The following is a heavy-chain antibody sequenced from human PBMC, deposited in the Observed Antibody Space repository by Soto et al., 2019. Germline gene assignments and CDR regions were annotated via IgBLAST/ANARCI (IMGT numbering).Heavy chain of an antibody. J-gene: IGHJ5*02. V-gene: IGHV4-59*04. CDR2: MHYGGTT. CDR1: GGSISGYY. Sequence: SETLSLTCTVSGGSISGYYWSWIRQPPGKGLEWIGCMHYGGTTHSSPSLKSRVAISVDTSQNQFSLEVKSVTAADSGVYYCARHEQNLLNWFGPWGPGTLVTVSS. CDR3: ARHEQNLLNWFGP.